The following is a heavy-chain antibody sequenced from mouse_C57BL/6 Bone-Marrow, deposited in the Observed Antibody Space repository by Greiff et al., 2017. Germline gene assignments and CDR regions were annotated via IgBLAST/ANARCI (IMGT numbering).Heavy chain of an antibody. Sequence: EVKLVESGGGLVKPGGSLKLSCAASGFTFSDYGMHWVRQAPEKGLEWVAYISSGSSTIYYADKVKGRFTISRDNAKDTLFLQMTSLRSEDTAMYYCARSYYAMDYWGQGTSVTVSS. CDR3: ARSYYAMDY. CDR1: GFTFSDYG. CDR2: ISSGSSTI. V-gene: IGHV5-17*01. J-gene: IGHJ4*01.